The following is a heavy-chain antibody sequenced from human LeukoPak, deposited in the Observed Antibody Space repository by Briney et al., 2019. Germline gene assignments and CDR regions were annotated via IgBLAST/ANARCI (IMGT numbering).Heavy chain of an antibody. CDR2: IYSGGST. J-gene: IGHJ4*02. D-gene: IGHD4-17*01. CDR1: GFTVSSNY. V-gene: IGHV3-66*01. Sequence: GGSLRLSCAASGFTVSSNYMSWVRQAPGKGLEWVSVIYSGGSTYYADSVKGRFTISRDNSKNTLYLQMNSLRAEDTAVYYCARGATVTMFGYWGQGTLVTVSS. CDR3: ARGATVTMFGY.